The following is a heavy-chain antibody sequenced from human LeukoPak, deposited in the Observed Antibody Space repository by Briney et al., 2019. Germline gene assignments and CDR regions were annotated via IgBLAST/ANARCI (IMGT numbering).Heavy chain of an antibody. CDR1: GFIFNSHS. CDR3: ARDRHQWMDSTWQYCFDY. Sequence: GGSLRLSCEASGFIFNSHSMHWVRQAPGKGLEGVSVVSFDGNSKYYADSVKGRFTISRDNSKLYLQMNNLRAEDTAVYHCARDRHQWMDSTWQYCFDYWGQGILVTVSS. CDR2: VSFDGNSK. V-gene: IGHV3-30*04. D-gene: IGHD6-19*01. J-gene: IGHJ4*02.